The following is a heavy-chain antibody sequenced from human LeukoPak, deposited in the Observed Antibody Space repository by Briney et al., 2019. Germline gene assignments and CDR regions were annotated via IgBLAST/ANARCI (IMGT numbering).Heavy chain of an antibody. J-gene: IGHJ4*02. D-gene: IGHD6-19*01. CDR2: ISGGEGFT. V-gene: IGHV3-23*01. CDR3: AKRLAVAGQYYFDY. CDR1: GFTFSNYA. Sequence: PGGSLRLSCAASGFTFSNYAMSWVRQAPGKGLEWVSAISGGEGFTYYADSVQGRFTISRDNSKNTLYLQMNSLRAEDTAVYYCAKRLAVAGQYYFDYWGQGTLVTVSS.